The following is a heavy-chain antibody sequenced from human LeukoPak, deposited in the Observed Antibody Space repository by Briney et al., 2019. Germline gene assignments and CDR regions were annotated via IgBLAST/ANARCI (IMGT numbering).Heavy chain of an antibody. CDR2: ISWDGGST. Sequence: GGSLRLSCAASGFTFDDYTMHWVRQAPGKGLEWFSLISWDGGSTYYADSVKGRFTISRDNSKNSLYLQMNSLRTEDTALYYCAKALVGAYGYYYMDVWGKGTTVTVSS. V-gene: IGHV3-43*01. D-gene: IGHD1-26*01. CDR1: GFTFDDYT. J-gene: IGHJ6*03. CDR3: AKALVGAYGYYYMDV.